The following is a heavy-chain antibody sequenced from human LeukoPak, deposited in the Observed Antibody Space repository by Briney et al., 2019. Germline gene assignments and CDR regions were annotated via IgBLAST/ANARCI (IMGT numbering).Heavy chain of an antibody. Sequence: KPGGSLRLSCAASGFTFSTHGMHWVRQAPGKGLQWVAFIRYDGSDKYYADSVKGRFTISRDTSKNTLYLQMNGLRAEDTAVYYCARLGDYSNKDWGQGTLVTVSS. J-gene: IGHJ4*02. CDR2: IRYDGSDK. V-gene: IGHV3-30*02. CDR1: GFTFSTHG. CDR3: ARLGDYSNKD. D-gene: IGHD4-11*01.